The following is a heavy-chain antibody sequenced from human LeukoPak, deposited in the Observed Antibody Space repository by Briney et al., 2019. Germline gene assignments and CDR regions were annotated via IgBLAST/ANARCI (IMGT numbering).Heavy chain of an antibody. Sequence: PGGSLRLSCAASGFTFSSYSMNWVRQAPGKGLEWVSSISSSSSYIYYADSVEGRFTISRDNAKNSLYLQMNSLRAEDTAVYYCASLLQQFDYWGQGTLVTVSS. CDR1: GFTFSSYS. V-gene: IGHV3-21*01. CDR2: ISSSSSYI. D-gene: IGHD4-11*01. J-gene: IGHJ4*02. CDR3: ASLLQQFDY.